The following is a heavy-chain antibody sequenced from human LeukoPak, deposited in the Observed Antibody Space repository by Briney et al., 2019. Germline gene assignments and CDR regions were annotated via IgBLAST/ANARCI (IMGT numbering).Heavy chain of an antibody. Sequence: GGSLRLSCVASGFTFSSYAMSWVRQAPGKGLEWVSAISGSGGSTYYADSVKGRFTISRDNSKNTLYLQMNSLRAEDTAVYYCAKESRYSSGWSLLYYFDYWGQGTLVTVSS. V-gene: IGHV3-23*01. D-gene: IGHD6-19*01. J-gene: IGHJ4*02. CDR3: AKESRYSSGWSLLYYFDY. CDR1: GFTFSSYA. CDR2: ISGSGGST.